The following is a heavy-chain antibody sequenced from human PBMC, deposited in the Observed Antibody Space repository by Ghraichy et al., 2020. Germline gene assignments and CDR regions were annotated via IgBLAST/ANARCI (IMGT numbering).Heavy chain of an antibody. Sequence: SETLSLTCTVSGGSISSYYWSWIRQPPGKGLEWIGYIYYSRSTNYNPSLKSRVTISVDTSKNQFSLKLSSVTAADTAVYYCARHSSEYYDFWSGYFYYMDVWGKGTTVTVSS. CDR3: ARHSSEYYDFWSGYFYYMDV. D-gene: IGHD3-3*01. CDR2: IYYSRST. CDR1: GGSISSYY. V-gene: IGHV4-59*08. J-gene: IGHJ6*03.